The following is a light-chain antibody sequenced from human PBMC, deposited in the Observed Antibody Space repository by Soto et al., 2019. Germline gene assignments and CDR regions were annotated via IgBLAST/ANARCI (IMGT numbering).Light chain of an antibody. Sequence: AVQLTQSPSSLSASVGDRVTITCRASQGITSALAWYQQKPGKAPKLLISVASSLESGVPSRFSGSGSGTDFTLTISSLQPEDFATYYCHQFNSYPLTFGGGTKVEIK. CDR3: HQFNSYPLT. CDR1: QGITSA. V-gene: IGKV1-13*02. CDR2: VAS. J-gene: IGKJ4*01.